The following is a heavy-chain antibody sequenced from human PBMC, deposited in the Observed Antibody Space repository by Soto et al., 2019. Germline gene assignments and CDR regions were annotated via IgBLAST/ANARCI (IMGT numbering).Heavy chain of an antibody. CDR2: IYYSGST. CDR1: GGSISSYY. Sequence: QVQLQESGPGLVKPSETLSLTCTVSGGSISSYYWSWIRQPPGKGLEWIVYIYYSGSTNYNPPLKNRVTISVDTSKHQFYLQLSSVTAADTAVYYCARSDGRYWGQGTLVTVSS. V-gene: IGHV4-59*01. CDR3: ARSDGRY. J-gene: IGHJ4*02.